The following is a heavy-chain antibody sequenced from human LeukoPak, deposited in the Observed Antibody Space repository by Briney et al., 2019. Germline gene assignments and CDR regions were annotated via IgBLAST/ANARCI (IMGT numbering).Heavy chain of an antibody. CDR1: GFTFSSYW. J-gene: IGHJ4*02. Sequence: DPGGSLRLSCAASGFTFSSYWMHWVRQAPGKGLVWVSRINSDGSSTSYADSVKGRFTISRDNAKNSLYLQMNSLRAEDTALYYCARVRTTVSSQHYFDYWGQGTLVTVSS. CDR3: ARVRTTVSSQHYFDY. D-gene: IGHD1-1*01. CDR2: INSDGSST. V-gene: IGHV3-74*01.